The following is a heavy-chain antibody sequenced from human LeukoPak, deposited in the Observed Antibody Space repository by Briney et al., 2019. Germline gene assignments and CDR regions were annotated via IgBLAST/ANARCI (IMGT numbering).Heavy chain of an antibody. D-gene: IGHD6-13*01. CDR3: ARAHCRENMPAADTGWWFEP. CDR1: GYTFTSFD. J-gene: IGHJ5*02. V-gene: IGHV1-8*01. Sequence: ASVKVSFKASGYTFTSFDINWVRQATGQGLEWMGWVNPNSGNTGFAQKFQGRVSMTRGASISTAYMELSSLRSEDTAVYYCARAHCRENMPAADTGWWFEPWGQGTLVTVSS. CDR2: VNPNSGNT.